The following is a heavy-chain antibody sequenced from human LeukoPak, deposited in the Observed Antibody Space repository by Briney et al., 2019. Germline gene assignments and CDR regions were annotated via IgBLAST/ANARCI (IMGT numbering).Heavy chain of an antibody. CDR3: ARDRAPITMVRGVINWFDP. J-gene: IGHJ5*02. V-gene: IGHV1-3*01. D-gene: IGHD3-10*01. CDR1: GYTFTSYA. Sequence: ASVKVSCKASGYTFTSYAMHWVRQAPGQRLEWMGWINAGNGNTKYSQKFQGRVTITRDTSASTAYMELSSPRSEDTAVYYCARDRAPITMVRGVINWFDPWGQGTLVTVSS. CDR2: INAGNGNT.